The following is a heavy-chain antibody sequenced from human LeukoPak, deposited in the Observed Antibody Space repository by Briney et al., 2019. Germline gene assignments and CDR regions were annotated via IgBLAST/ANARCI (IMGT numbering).Heavy chain of an antibody. J-gene: IGHJ4*02. Sequence: GGSLRLSCAASGFTFSSYSMNWVRQAPGKGLEWVSYISSSSSTIYYADSVKGRFTISRDNAKNSLYLQMNSLRAEDTAVYYCARGGGGFDYWGQGTLVTVSS. D-gene: IGHD3-16*01. CDR2: ISSSSSTI. V-gene: IGHV3-48*01. CDR3: ARGGGGFDY. CDR1: GFTFSSYS.